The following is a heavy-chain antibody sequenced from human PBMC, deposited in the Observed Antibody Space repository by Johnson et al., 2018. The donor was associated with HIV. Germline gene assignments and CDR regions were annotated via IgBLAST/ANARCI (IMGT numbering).Heavy chain of an antibody. D-gene: IGHD3-22*01. CDR3: ARGRITMIGVDLRGGGFDI. J-gene: IGHJ3*02. V-gene: IGHV3-66*01. CDR2: IYSGGST. CDR1: GFTVSSYY. Sequence: VQLVESGGGVVQPGGSLRLSCAASGFTVSSYYMSWVRQAPGKGLDWVSVIYSGGSTYCADSVKGRFTISRDNSKNTLYLQMNSLRDEDTAVYYCARGRITMIGVDLRGGGFDIWGQGTTVTVSS.